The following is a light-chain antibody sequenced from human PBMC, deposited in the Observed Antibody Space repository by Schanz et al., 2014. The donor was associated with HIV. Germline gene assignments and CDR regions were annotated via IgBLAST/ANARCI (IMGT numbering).Light chain of an antibody. CDR2: DAS. CDR3: QQYGSSPRT. CDR1: QSLNRN. Sequence: VMRQSPATLSVSPGGRATLSCRASQSLNRNLAWYQQKPGQAPRLLIYDASNRATGVPARFSGSGSGTDFTLTISSLEPEDFAVYYCQQYGSSPRTFGGGTKVEIK. J-gene: IGKJ4*01. V-gene: IGKV3D-15*02.